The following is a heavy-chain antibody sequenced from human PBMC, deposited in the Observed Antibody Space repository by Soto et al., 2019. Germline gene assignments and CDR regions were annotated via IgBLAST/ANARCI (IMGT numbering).Heavy chain of an antibody. D-gene: IGHD2-2*01. CDR1: GGSISSYY. CDR3: ARGLVVPAARGYYDYYYYMDV. V-gene: IGHV4-59*01. Sequence: SETLSLTCTVSGGSISSYYWSWIRQPPGKGLEWIGYIYYSGSTNYNPSLKSRVTISVDTSKNQFSLKLSSLTAADTAVYYCARGLVVPAARGYYDYYYYMDVWGKGTTVTVSS. CDR2: IYYSGST. J-gene: IGHJ6*03.